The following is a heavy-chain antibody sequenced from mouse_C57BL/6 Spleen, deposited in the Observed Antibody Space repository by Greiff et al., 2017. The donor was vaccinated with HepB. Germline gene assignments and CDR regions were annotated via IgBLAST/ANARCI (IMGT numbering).Heavy chain of an antibody. D-gene: IGHD2-5*01. CDR2: IRNKANGYTT. V-gene: IGHV7-3*01. CDR3: SRYYSNYLAWFAY. J-gene: IGHJ3*01. Sequence: EVKLVESGGGLVQPGGSLSLSCAASGFTFTDYYMSWVRQPPGKALEWLGFIRNKANGYTTEYSATVKGRFTISRDNSQSILYLQMNALRAEDSATYYWSRYYSNYLAWFAYWGQGTLVTVSA. CDR1: GFTFTDYY.